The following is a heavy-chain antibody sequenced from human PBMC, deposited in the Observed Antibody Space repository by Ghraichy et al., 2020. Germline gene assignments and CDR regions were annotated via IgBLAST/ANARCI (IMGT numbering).Heavy chain of an antibody. D-gene: IGHD3-22*01. CDR2: IYYSGST. CDR1: GGSISSYY. Sequence: SETLSLTCTVSGGSISSYYWSWIRQPPGKGLEWIGYIYYSGSTNYNPSLKSRVTISVDTSKNQFSLKLSSMTAADTAVYYCARSYYDSPVAYFDYWGQGTLVTVSS. CDR3: ARSYYDSPVAYFDY. V-gene: IGHV4-59*01. J-gene: IGHJ4*02.